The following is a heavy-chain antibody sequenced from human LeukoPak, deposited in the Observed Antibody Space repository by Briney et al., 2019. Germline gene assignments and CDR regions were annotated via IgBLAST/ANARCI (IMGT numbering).Heavy chain of an antibody. CDR1: GFTFSSYA. CDR3: ARDWGGGGSWSNDY. CDR2: ISSSSNYI. D-gene: IGHD3-16*01. V-gene: IGHV3-21*01. Sequence: PGGSLRLSCAASGFTFSSYAMSWVRQAPGKGLEWVSSISSSSNYIYYADSLRGRFTISRDNAKNSLYLQMNSLRTEDTALYYCARDWGGGGSWSNDYWGQGTLVTVSS. J-gene: IGHJ4*02.